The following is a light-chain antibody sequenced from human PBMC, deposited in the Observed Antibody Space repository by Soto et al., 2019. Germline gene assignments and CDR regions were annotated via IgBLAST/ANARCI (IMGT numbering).Light chain of an antibody. J-gene: IGLJ2*01. CDR2: GNS. CDR1: SSNIGAGYD. Sequence: QSVLTQPPSVSGAPGQRVTISCTGSSSNIGAGYDVHWYQQLPGTAPKLLISGNSNRPSGVPDRFSGSKSSTSASLAITGLQAEDEADYYCQSYDSSLSASVVFGGGTQLTVL. CDR3: QSYDSSLSASVV. V-gene: IGLV1-40*01.